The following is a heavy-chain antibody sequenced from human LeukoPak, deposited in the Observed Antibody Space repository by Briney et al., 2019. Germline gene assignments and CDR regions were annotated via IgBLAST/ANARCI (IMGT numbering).Heavy chain of an antibody. V-gene: IGHV1-8*01. CDR2: MNPNSGNT. CDR3: ARTLEYCSSTSCSGAFDP. J-gene: IGHJ5*02. CDR1: GYTFTSYD. D-gene: IGHD2-2*01. Sequence: RASVKVSCKASGYTFTSYDINWVRQATGQGLEWMGWMNPNSGNTGYEQKFQGRVTMTRNTSISTAYMELSSLRSEDTAVYYCARTLEYCSSTSCSGAFDPWGQGTLVTVSS.